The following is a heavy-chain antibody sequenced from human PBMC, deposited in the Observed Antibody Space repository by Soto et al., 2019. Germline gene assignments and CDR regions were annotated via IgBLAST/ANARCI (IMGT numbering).Heavy chain of an antibody. D-gene: IGHD3-22*01. CDR2: IYHSGST. CDR1: GGSISSGGYS. CDR3: ARGGNRRYYDSSGYYPNFFDY. V-gene: IGHV4-30-2*01. Sequence: LSLTCAVSGGSISSGGYSWSWIRQPPGKGLEWIGYIYHSGSTYYNPSLKSRVTISVDRSKNQFSLKLSSVTAADTAVYYCARGGNRRYYDSSGYYPNFFDYWGQGTLVTVSS. J-gene: IGHJ4*02.